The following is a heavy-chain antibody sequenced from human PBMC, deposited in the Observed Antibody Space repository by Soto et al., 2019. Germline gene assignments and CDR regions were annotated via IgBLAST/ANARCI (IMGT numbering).Heavy chain of an antibody. J-gene: IGHJ4*02. CDR3: ARDKVGDYAVAS. V-gene: IGHV3-48*01. Sequence: LRLSFAASGFTFSIYSMNWVRQSPGKGLEWVSYISSTSSTIYYAASVKGRFTISRDNAKNSLYLQMNSLRAEDTAVYYCARDKVGDYAVASWGQGTLVTVSS. D-gene: IGHD4-17*01. CDR2: ISSTSSTI. CDR1: GFTFSIYS.